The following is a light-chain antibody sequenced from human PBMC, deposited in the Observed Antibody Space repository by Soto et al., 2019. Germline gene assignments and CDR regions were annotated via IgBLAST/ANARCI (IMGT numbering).Light chain of an antibody. V-gene: IGLV7-46*01. CDR1: TGTVTSGHY. J-gene: IGLJ2*01. CDR3: LLYYSAVGLV. Sequence: QAVVTQEPSLTVSPGGTVTLTCASNTGTVTSGHYPYWFQQKPGQAPRTLIYDTTNRHSWTPARFSGSLLGGKAALTLSGAQPEDEAEYFCLLYYSAVGLVFGGGTKLTVL. CDR2: DTT.